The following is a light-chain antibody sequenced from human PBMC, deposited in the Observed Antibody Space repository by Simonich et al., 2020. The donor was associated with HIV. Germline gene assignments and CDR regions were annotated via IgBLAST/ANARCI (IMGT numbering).Light chain of an antibody. V-gene: IGKV3-15*01. CDR2: GAA. CDR1: QSICNN. J-gene: IGKJ4*01. CDR3: QQYDNWFLLT. Sequence: EIGMTPSPAALSVSRGERATLPCRASQSICNNLAWYQQKPGQAPRLLIGGAATRASGSPARFSSSASGTEFTLTISSMQSEDCAVYYCQQYDNWFLLTFGGGTKVEIK.